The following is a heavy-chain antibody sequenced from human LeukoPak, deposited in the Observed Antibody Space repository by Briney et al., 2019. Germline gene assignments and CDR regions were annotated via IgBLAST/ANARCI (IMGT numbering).Heavy chain of an antibody. CDR3: ASFGSTTARRGTFDI. Sequence: ASVKVSCKASGYTFTSYYMHWVRQAPGQGLEWMGIINPSGGSTSYAQKFQGRVTMTRDMSTSTVYMELSSLISEDTAVYYCASFGSTTARRGTFDIWGQRTMVTVSS. CDR1: GYTFTSYY. CDR2: INPSGGST. J-gene: IGHJ3*02. D-gene: IGHD6-6*01. V-gene: IGHV1-46*01.